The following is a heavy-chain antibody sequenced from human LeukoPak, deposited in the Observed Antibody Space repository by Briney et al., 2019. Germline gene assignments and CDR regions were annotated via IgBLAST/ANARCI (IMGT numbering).Heavy chain of an antibody. J-gene: IGHJ5*02. V-gene: IGHV4-34*01. CDR2: INHSGST. CDR3: ARSAGTMTP. CDR1: GGSFSGYY. D-gene: IGHD1-1*01. Sequence: SETLSLTCAVYGGSFSGYYWSWIRQPPGKGLEWIGEINHSGSTNYNPSLKSRVTISVDTSKNQFSLKLSSVTAADTAVYYCARSAGTMTPWGQGTLVTVSS.